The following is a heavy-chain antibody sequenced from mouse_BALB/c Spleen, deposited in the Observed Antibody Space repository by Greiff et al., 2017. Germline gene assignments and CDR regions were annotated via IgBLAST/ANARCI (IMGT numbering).Heavy chain of an antibody. CDR3: ARGITTVVDPLDY. V-gene: IGHV1-87*01. J-gene: IGHJ2*01. Sequence: QVQLQQSGAELARPGASVKLSCKASGYTFTSYWMQWVKQRPGQGLEWIGAIYPGDGDTRYTQKFKGKATLTADKSSSTAYMQLSSLASEDSAVYYCARGITTVVDPLDYWGQGTTLTVSS. D-gene: IGHD1-1*01. CDR1: GYTFTSYW. CDR2: IYPGDGDT.